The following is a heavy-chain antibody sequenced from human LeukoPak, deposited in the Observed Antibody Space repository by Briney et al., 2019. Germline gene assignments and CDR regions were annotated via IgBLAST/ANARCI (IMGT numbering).Heavy chain of an antibody. CDR3: ARRDRYSWYSFDY. D-gene: IGHD6-13*01. CDR2: IDPSDSYT. CDR1: GYSFTSYW. J-gene: IGHJ4*02. Sequence: GESLKISCKGSGYSFTSYWITWVRQMPGKGLEWMGRIDPSDSYTNYSPSFQGHVTISVDKSISTAYLQWSSLKTSDTAMYYCARRDRYSWYSFDYWGQGTLVTVSS. V-gene: IGHV5-10-1*01.